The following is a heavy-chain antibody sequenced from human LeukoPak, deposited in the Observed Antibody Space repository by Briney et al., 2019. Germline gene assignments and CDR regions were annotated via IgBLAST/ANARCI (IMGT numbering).Heavy chain of an antibody. D-gene: IGHD3-16*01. Sequence: GGSLRLSCAGSGFTFSTYWMSWVRQVPGKGLEWMANINEDGSEKNYVDSVKGRFTISRDNSKNTLYLQMNSLRTEDTAVYYCGKDVGSYGIDYWGQGTLVTVSS. V-gene: IGHV3-7*01. CDR3: GKDVGSYGIDY. CDR1: GFTFSTYW. CDR2: INEDGSEK. J-gene: IGHJ4*02.